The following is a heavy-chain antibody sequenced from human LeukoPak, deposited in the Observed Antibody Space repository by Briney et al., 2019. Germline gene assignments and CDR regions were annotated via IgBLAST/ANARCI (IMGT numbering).Heavy chain of an antibody. CDR3: AKGPYGDYFGNACHI. D-gene: IGHD4-17*01. J-gene: IGHJ3*02. CDR1: GFTFSSYA. Sequence: GGSLRLSCAASGFTFSSYAMSWVRQAPGKGLEWVSAISGSGGSTYYADFVRGRFTISGENSKNTLYLQMNMLTAEDTAVHYCAKGPYGDYFGNACHIWAQGTMDTVPS. V-gene: IGHV3-23*01. CDR2: ISGSGGST.